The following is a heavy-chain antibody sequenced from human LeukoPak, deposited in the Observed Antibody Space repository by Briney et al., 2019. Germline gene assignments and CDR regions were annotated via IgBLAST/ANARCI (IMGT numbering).Heavy chain of an antibody. CDR1: GFTFSSYS. J-gene: IGHJ3*02. CDR3: ARAHRYYDSSGYYDAFDI. CDR2: ISSSSSYI. V-gene: IGHV3-21*01. Sequence: GGSLRVSCAASGFTFSSYSMNWVRQAPGKGLEWVSSISSSSSYIYYADSVKGRFTISRDNAKNSLYLQMNSLRAEDTAVYYCARAHRYYDSSGYYDAFDIWGQGTMVTVSS. D-gene: IGHD3-22*01.